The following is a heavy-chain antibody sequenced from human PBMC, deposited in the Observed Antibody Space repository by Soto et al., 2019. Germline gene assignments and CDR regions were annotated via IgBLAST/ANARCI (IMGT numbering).Heavy chain of an antibody. CDR2: IKSKSDGGTT. CDR3: TTDLWRVAVVVGSTGYFNP. J-gene: IGHJ5*02. D-gene: IGHD2-15*01. V-gene: IGHV3-15*01. CDR1: GFTFSYAW. Sequence: PGGSLGRSCAASGFTFSYAWMSWVRQAPGKGLDWVGRIKSKSDGGTTEYAAPVRGRFTISRDDSKNTLYLQMNSLKTEDTALSYCTTDLWRVAVVVGSTGYFNPWGQGT.